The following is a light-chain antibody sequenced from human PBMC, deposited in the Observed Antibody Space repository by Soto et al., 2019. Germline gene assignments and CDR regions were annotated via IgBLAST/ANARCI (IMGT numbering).Light chain of an antibody. CDR1: SSDVGGYNF. V-gene: IGLV2-23*03. CDR2: EGN. J-gene: IGLJ1*01. CDR3: CSYAGFSSFV. Sequence: QSVLTQPASVSGSPGQSITISGTGTSSDVGGYNFVSWYRQYSGEVPKLIIFEGNKRPSGVSDRFSASKSGNTASLTISGLQAEDQADYYCCSYAGFSSFVFGAGTKVTVL.